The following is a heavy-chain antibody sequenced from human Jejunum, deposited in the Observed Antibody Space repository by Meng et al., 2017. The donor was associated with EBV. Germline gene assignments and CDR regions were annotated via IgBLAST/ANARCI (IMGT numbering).Heavy chain of an antibody. CDR1: GGSISRSNW. Sequence: GPGLLTRLGTRAPNCVGSGGSISRSNWWSWVRQPRGKGPEWIGEIFHIGTNNYNPTLKSRVTMSVDKSKNHFSLKLTSVTAADTAVYYCARDGGPSGSYAYWFDPWGQGTLVTVSS. J-gene: IGHJ5*02. CDR3: ARDGGPSGSYAYWFDP. CDR2: IFHIGTN. V-gene: IGHV4-4*02. D-gene: IGHD1-26*01.